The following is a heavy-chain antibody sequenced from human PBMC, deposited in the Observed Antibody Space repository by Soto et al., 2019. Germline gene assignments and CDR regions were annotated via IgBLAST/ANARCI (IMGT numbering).Heavy chain of an antibody. CDR3: ARDIAARRLDY. J-gene: IGHJ4*02. D-gene: IGHD6-6*01. V-gene: IGHV3-33*01. CDR1: GFTFRSHG. CDR2: IWYDGSNS. Sequence: PGGSLILSCAASGFTFRSHGMHWVRQAPGKGLEWVAVIWYDGSNSFYADSVKGRFTISRDNSKNTLFLQMNSLRVEDTAVYYCARDIAARRLDYWGQGTWVTVSS.